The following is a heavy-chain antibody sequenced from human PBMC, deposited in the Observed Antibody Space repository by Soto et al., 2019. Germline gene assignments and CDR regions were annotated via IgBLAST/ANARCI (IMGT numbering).Heavy chain of an antibody. V-gene: IGHV1-46*01. CDR1: GYTFTSYY. J-gene: IGHJ4*02. Sequence: GASVKVSCKASGYTFTSYYMHWVRQAPGQGLEWMGIINPSGGSTSYAQKFQGRVTMTRDTSTSTVYMELSSLRSEDTAVYYCAKVGAATAQGGPGNDYWGQGTLVTVSS. CDR2: INPSGGST. D-gene: IGHD1-1*01. CDR3: AKVGAATAQGGPGNDY.